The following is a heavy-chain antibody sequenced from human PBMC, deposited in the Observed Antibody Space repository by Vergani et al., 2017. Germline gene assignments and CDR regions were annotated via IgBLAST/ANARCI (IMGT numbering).Heavy chain of an antibody. D-gene: IGHD2/OR15-2a*01. J-gene: IGHJ4*02. CDR2: ISYDGSNK. Sequence: VQLVESGGGLVKPGGSLRLSCAASGFTFSSYAMHWVRQAPGKGLEWVAVISYDGSNKYYADSVKGRFTISRDNSKDTLYLQMNSLRAEDTAVYYCASELSIGYWGQGMLVTVSS. CDR3: ASELSIGY. CDR1: GFTFSSYA. V-gene: IGHV3-30*04.